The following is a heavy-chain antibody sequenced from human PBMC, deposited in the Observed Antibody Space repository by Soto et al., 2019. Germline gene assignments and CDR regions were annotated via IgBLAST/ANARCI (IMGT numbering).Heavy chain of an antibody. CDR3: ARGTITIFGVVVNYYYYGMDV. CDR2: IIPIFGTA. J-gene: IGHJ6*02. Sequence: SVKVSCKASGGTFSSYAISWVRQAPGQGLEWMGGIIPIFGTANYAQKFLGRVTITADESTSTAYMELSSLRSEDTAVYYCARGTITIFGVVVNYYYYGMDVWGQGTTVTVSS. CDR1: GGTFSSYA. V-gene: IGHV1-69*13. D-gene: IGHD3-3*01.